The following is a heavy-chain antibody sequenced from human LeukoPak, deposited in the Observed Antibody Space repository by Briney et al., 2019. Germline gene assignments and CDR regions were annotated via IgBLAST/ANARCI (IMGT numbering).Heavy chain of an antibody. J-gene: IGHJ4*02. D-gene: IGHD3-22*01. CDR2: ISSIKNYI. V-gene: IGHV3-21*01. CDR3: ARGGDSSANYVVFDF. CDR1: GLTFNSNA. Sequence: PGGSLRLSCAASGLTFNSNAMHWLRQAPGKGLEWVSTISSIKNYIYYADSVKGRFTVSRDKAKNSLYLQMNSLRAEDTAIYYCARGGDSSANYVVFDFWGQGTPVTVSS.